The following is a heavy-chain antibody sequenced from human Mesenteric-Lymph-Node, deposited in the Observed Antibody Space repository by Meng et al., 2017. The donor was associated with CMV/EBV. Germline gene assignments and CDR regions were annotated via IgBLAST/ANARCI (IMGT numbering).Heavy chain of an antibody. CDR3: ARDRIVGADDAFDI. V-gene: IGHV1-69*10. CDR1: GGTFSSYA. J-gene: IGHJ3*02. CDR2: IIPILGIA. D-gene: IGHD1-26*01. Sequence: SVKVSCKASGGTFSSYAISWVRQAPGQGLEWMGGIIPILGIANYAQKFQGRVTITADKSTSTAYMELSSLRSEDTAVYYCARDRIVGADDAFDIWGQGTMVTVSS.